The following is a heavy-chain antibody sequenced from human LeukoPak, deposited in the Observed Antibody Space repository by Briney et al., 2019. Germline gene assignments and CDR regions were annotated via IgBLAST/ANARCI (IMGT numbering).Heavy chain of an antibody. CDR2: ISAYNGNT. Sequence: ASVKVSCKASGYTFTSYGISWVRQAPGQGLEWMGWISAYNGNTNYAQKLQGRVTMTTDTSTSTAYMELRSLRSDDTAVYYCARVPQDYYDSSGYLRVGAFDIWGQGTMVTVSS. V-gene: IGHV1-18*01. J-gene: IGHJ3*02. D-gene: IGHD3-22*01. CDR3: ARVPQDYYDSSGYLRVGAFDI. CDR1: GYTFTSYG.